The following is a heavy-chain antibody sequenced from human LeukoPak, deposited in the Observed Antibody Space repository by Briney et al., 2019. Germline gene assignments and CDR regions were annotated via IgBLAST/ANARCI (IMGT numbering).Heavy chain of an antibody. Sequence: PGGSLRLSXAASGFTFSSYEMNWVRQAPGKGLEWVSYISSSGSTIYYADSVKGRFTISRDNAKNSLYLQMNSLRAEDTAVYYCASFEYSGYDSTDYWGQGTLVTVSS. CDR1: GFTFSSYE. D-gene: IGHD5-12*01. J-gene: IGHJ4*02. CDR3: ASFEYSGYDSTDY. CDR2: ISSSGSTI. V-gene: IGHV3-48*03.